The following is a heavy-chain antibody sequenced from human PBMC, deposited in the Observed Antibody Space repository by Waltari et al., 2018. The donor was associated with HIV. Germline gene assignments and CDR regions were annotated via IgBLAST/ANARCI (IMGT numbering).Heavy chain of an antibody. CDR1: GYTFSDYY. CDR3: ARDAEVLGYSYRNYYYYYGMDA. CDR2: INPNSGGT. V-gene: IGHV1-2*04. D-gene: IGHD5-18*01. Sequence: QVQLVQSGAEVKKVGASVKVSCKASGYTFSDYYIHWVRQAPGQGLEWMVWINPNSGGTTDAEKFQGWVTMTRDTSVSTAYMELSRLRSDDTAVYYCARDAEVLGYSYRNYYYYYGMDAWGQGTTVTVSS. J-gene: IGHJ6*02.